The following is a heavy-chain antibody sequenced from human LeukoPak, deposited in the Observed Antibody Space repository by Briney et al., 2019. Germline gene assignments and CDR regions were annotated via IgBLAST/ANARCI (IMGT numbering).Heavy chain of an antibody. J-gene: IGHJ3*02. CDR1: GGSISSSSYY. V-gene: IGHV4-61*01. CDR3: ARGEWLFWVDI. Sequence: TSETLSLTCTVSGGSISSSSYYWSWIRQPPGKGLEWIGYIYYSGSTNYNPSLKSRVTISVDTSKNQFSLKLSSVTAADTAVYYCARGEWLFWVDIWGQGTMVTVSS. CDR2: IYYSGST. D-gene: IGHD3-3*01.